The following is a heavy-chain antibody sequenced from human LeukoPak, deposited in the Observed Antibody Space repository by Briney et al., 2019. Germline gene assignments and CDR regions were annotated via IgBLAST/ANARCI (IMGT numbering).Heavy chain of an antibody. Sequence: EASVKVSCKASGYTFTGYYMHWVRQAPGQGLEWMGWINPNSGGTNYAQKFQGRVTMTRDTSISTAYMELSRLRSDDTAVYYCAQDSGSYYFFDYWGQGTLVTVSS. CDR1: GYTFTGYY. V-gene: IGHV1-2*02. D-gene: IGHD1-26*01. J-gene: IGHJ4*02. CDR3: AQDSGSYYFFDY. CDR2: INPNSGGT.